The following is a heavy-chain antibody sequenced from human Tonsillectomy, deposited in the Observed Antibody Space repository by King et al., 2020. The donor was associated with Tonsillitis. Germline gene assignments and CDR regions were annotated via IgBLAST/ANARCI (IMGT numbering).Heavy chain of an antibody. Sequence: LQLQESGPGLVKPSETLSLTCSVSGGSISSETYYWGWIRQSPGKGLEWIGSVHHSGKSYYIPSLRSRLSLSVDTSKNQFSLRLSSVTAADTGTYYCARQIYYFFYMDVWGSGTTVAVSS. CDR3: ARQIYYFFYMDV. CDR1: GGSISSETYY. D-gene: IGHD3-22*01. J-gene: IGHJ6*03. V-gene: IGHV4-39*01. CDR2: VHHSGKS.